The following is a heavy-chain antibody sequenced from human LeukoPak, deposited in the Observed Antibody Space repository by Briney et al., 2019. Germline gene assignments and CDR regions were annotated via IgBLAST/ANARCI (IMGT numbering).Heavy chain of an antibody. J-gene: IGHJ5*02. CDR1: GFTLSRYI. V-gene: IGHV3-21*01. CDR3: ASLSGVWDTGDKKWFDP. CDR2: ISNDSRYI. Sequence: NPGGSLRLSCIASGFTLSRYIMNWLRQAPGKGLEWVASISNDSRYIYYSDSVKGRFTISRDNAENTVYLQTNSLRVEDTAMYYCASLSGVWDTGDKKWFDPWGQGTLVTVSS. D-gene: IGHD2-8*02.